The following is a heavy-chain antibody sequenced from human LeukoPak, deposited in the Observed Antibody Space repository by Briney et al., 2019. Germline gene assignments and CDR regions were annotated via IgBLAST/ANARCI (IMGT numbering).Heavy chain of an antibody. Sequence: SQTLSLTCTVSGGSISSGSYYWSWIRQPAGKGLEWIGRIYTSGSTNYNPSLKSRVTISVDTSKNQFSLKLSSVTAADTAVYYCARGVRTPIFDYWGQGTLVTVSS. CDR3: ARGVRTPIFDY. J-gene: IGHJ4*02. CDR1: GGSISSGSYY. V-gene: IGHV4-61*02. D-gene: IGHD3-10*01. CDR2: IYTSGST.